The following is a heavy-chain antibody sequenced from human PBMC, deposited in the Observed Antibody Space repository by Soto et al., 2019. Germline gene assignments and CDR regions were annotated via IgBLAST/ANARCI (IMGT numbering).Heavy chain of an antibody. V-gene: IGHV4-31*03. Sequence: QVQLQESGPGLVKPSQTLSLTCTVSGGSISSGGYYWSWVRQHPGKGLEWIGYIHYSGSTYYNPSLKSRIIISVDTSKKQFSLNLSSVTAADTAVYYCASGKIVVARQPLTYWGQGTLVTVSS. D-gene: IGHD3-22*01. J-gene: IGHJ4*02. CDR3: ASGKIVVARQPLTY. CDR2: IHYSGST. CDR1: GGSISSGGYY.